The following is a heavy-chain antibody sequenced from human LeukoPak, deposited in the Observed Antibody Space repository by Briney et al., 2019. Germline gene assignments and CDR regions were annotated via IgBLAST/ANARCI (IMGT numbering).Heavy chain of an antibody. CDR1: GFTVSGFA. V-gene: IGHV3-23*01. CDR3: AKVTRVAVAGYFDY. CDR2: VSNSGGST. Sequence: GGSLRLSCAASGFTVSGFAMSWVRQAPGKGLEWVSAVSNSGGSTYYADSVKGRFTISRDNSKNTLYLQMNSLRAEDTAVYYCAKVTRVAVAGYFDYWGQGTLVTVSS. J-gene: IGHJ4*02. D-gene: IGHD6-19*01.